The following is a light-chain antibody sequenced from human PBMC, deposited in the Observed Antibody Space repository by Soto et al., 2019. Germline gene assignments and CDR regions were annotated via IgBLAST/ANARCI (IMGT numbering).Light chain of an antibody. V-gene: IGLV2-14*01. CDR2: AVS. J-gene: IGLJ1*01. CDR3: SSYTSSSPCV. CDR1: SSDVGTYNY. Sequence: QSVLTQPASVSGSPGQSITISSTGTSSDVGTYNYVSWYQHHPGKAPKLMIFAVSNRPSGVSNRFSGSKSGNTASLTISGLQVEDEADYYCSSYTSSSPCVFGTGTKLTVL.